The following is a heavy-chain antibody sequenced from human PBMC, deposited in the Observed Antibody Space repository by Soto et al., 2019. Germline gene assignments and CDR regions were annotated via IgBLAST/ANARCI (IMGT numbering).Heavy chain of an antibody. CDR1: GFTFSSYA. J-gene: IGHJ4*02. D-gene: IGHD4-4*01. V-gene: IGHV3-30*04. Sequence: GWSXRLSCAASGFTFSSYAMHWVRQSPGKGLEWVSVISYDGSNKLYADSVKGHFTISRDNSKNTLYLQMNSLRAEDTAVYHCARDRSDYTNSDDLGIDYWGQGTLVTVSS. CDR3: ARDRSDYTNSDDLGIDY. CDR2: ISYDGSNK.